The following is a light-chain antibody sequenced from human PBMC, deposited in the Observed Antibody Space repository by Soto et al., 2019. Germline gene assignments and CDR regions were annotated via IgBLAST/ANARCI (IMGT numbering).Light chain of an antibody. Sequence: EIVRTKYTATLSVSPGERATLSCRASQSVRSDLAWYQQKPGQAPRLLIYGASTRATGVPARFSGSGSGTEFTLTISSLQSEDFAVYYCQQYNIWPWTFGQGTKVDI. CDR2: GAS. V-gene: IGKV3-15*01. J-gene: IGKJ1*01. CDR3: QQYNIWPWT. CDR1: QSVRSD.